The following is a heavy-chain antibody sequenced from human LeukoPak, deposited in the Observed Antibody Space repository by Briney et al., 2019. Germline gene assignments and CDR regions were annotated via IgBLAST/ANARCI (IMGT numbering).Heavy chain of an antibody. D-gene: IGHD2-2*02. CDR3: AKDRVVPAAIPDY. Sequence: GGSLRLSCAASGFTFSSYGVHWVRQAPGKGLEWVAFIRYDGSNKYYADSVKGRFTISRDNSKNTLYLQMNSLRAEDTAVYYCAKDRVVPAAIPDYWGQGTLVTVSS. J-gene: IGHJ4*02. CDR1: GFTFSSYG. V-gene: IGHV3-30*02. CDR2: IRYDGSNK.